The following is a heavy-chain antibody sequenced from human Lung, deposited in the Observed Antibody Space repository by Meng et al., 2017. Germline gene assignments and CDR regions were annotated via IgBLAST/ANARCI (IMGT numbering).Heavy chain of an antibody. CDR2: IYYGGGA. J-gene: IGHJ2*01. CDR3: ARDPSSRIAEAYFDF. V-gene: IGHV4-39*07. Sequence: SETLSLTCSVSGGSISNSDYYWVWIRQPPGKGLEWIGSIYYGGGAFYNPSLKSRVTISVDTSKNQFSLKVTSVTAADTAVYYCARDPSSRIAEAYFDFWGRGTLVTVPQ. D-gene: IGHD6-19*01. CDR1: GGSISNSDYY.